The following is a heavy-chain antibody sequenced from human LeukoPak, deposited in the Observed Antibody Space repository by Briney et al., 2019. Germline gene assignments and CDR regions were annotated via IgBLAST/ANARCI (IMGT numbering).Heavy chain of an antibody. Sequence: GGSLRLSCAASGFTFSSYSMNWVRQAPGKGLEWVSSISSGSSYIYYADSVKGRFTISRDNSKNTLYLQMNSLRVEDTAVYYCAKDQDSSSSGYGFFAYWGQGTLLTVSS. CDR2: ISSGSSYI. CDR1: GFTFSSYS. J-gene: IGHJ4*02. V-gene: IGHV3-21*04. D-gene: IGHD6-6*01. CDR3: AKDQDSSSSGYGFFAY.